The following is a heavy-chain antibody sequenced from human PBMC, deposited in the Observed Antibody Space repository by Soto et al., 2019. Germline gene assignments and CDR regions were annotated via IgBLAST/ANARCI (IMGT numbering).Heavy chain of an antibody. Sequence: QLQLQESGPGLVKPSETLSLTCTVSGGSISSSSYYWGWIRQPPGKGLEWIGSIYYSGSTYYNPSLKSRVTISVDTSKNQFSLKLSSVTAADTAVYYYARHEAGHCSGGSCYSDWFDPWGQGTLVTVSS. CDR2: IYYSGST. J-gene: IGHJ5*02. V-gene: IGHV4-39*01. CDR1: GGSISSSSYY. CDR3: ARHEAGHCSGGSCYSDWFDP. D-gene: IGHD2-15*01.